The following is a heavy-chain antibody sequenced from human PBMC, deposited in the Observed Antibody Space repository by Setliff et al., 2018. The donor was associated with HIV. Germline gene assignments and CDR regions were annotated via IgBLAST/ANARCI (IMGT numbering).Heavy chain of an antibody. CDR3: ARDWLADGYSTKFAFDI. J-gene: IGHJ3*02. D-gene: IGHD5-18*01. V-gene: IGHV3-48*01. CDR1: GFTFSSYS. CDR2: ISSSSTV. Sequence: GGSLRLSCAASGFTFSSYSLNWVRQAPGKGLEWVSYISSSSTVFYADSVKGRFTISRDDAKNSLFLQMNSLRAEDTAVYYCARDWLADGYSTKFAFDIWGQGTVVTVSS.